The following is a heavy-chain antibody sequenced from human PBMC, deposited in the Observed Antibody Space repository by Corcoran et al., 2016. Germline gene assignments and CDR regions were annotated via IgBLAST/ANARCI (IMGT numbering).Heavy chain of an antibody. D-gene: IGHD5-12*01. Sequence: EVQLVQSGAEVKKPGESLKISCKGSGYSFTSYWIGWVRQMPGKGLEWMGIIYPGDSDTRYSPSFQGQVTISADKSISTAYLQWSSLKASDTAMYYCAIGMMGGYNVNPRELTRSGTRRYNWFDPWGQGTLVTVSS. V-gene: IGHV5-51*01. CDR2: IYPGDSDT. J-gene: IGHJ5*02. CDR1: GYSFTSYW. CDR3: AIGMMGGYNVNPRELTRSGTRRYNWFDP.